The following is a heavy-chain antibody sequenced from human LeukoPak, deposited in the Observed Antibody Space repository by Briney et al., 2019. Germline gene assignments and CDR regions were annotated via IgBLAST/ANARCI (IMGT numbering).Heavy chain of an antibody. CDR1: DHTLAELS. CDR3: ATNTYNGYAIDS. CDR2: FDPESGKT. Sequence: GASVKVSCKISDHTLAELSMHWVRQGPGKGLDWMGGFDPESGKTIYAEKFQGRVSMTEDTSTDTAYMELNSLSSEDTAIYYCATNTYNGYAIDSWGQGTLVTVSS. V-gene: IGHV1-24*01. D-gene: IGHD5-12*01. J-gene: IGHJ4*02.